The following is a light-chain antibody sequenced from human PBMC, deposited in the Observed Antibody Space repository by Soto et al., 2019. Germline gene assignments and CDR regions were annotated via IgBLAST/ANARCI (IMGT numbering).Light chain of an antibody. V-gene: IGLV2-23*01. Sequence: SLLTRAAALSGSPGESITISCAGTTSDVWSYNLVSFYQHHPGKIPKLMTYEGSKRPSGGSNRFSGSKSGNTASLTISGLQAEDEAEYYCCSYATDSTYVFGTGTKVTVL. CDR2: EGS. CDR3: CSYATDSTYV. J-gene: IGLJ1*01. CDR1: TSDVWSYNL.